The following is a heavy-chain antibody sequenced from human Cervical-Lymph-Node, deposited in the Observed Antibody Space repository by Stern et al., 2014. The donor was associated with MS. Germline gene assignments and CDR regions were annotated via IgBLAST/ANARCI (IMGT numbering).Heavy chain of an antibody. D-gene: IGHD5-12*01. V-gene: IGHV4-31*03. Sequence: VQLVESGPGLVKPSQTLSLTCSVSGASISSGGYYWSWICQHPGKGLEWVGYIHHSGTTFYNPSLKSRVIISVDSSKNQFSLNLSSVTAADTAVYYCATIPPHIEAAAFEIWGQGTMVTVSS. CDR3: ATIPPHIEAAAFEI. CDR2: IHHSGTT. J-gene: IGHJ3*02. CDR1: GASISSGGYY.